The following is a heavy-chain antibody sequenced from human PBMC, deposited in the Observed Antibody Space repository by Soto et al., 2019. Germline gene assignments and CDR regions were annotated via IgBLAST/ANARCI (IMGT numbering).Heavy chain of an antibody. J-gene: IGHJ5*02. D-gene: IGHD5-12*01. V-gene: IGHV3-23*01. CDR3: AKMYRGCSGYIQS. CDR2: ISAGGVST. CDR1: GFTFTNYA. Sequence: GGSLRLSCATSGFTFTNYAMTWVRQGPGKGLEWVSSISAGGVSTYFADSVKGRFTISRDNSKNTLFLHMNSLRAEDTAVYYCAKMYRGCSGYIQSWGQGTLVTVSS.